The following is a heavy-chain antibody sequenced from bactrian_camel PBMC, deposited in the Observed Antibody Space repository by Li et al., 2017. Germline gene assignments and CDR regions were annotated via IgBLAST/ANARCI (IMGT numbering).Heavy chain of an antibody. CDR3: VRDLASLYAY. V-gene: IGHV3S1*01. Sequence: VQLVESGGGLVQPGGSLRLSCAASGFTFSSYWMYWVRQAPGKGLEWVSTINSGLSASSYTDSVKGRFTISRDNAKNTLSLQMNNLKPEDTAVYRCVRDLASLYAYWGQGTQVTVS. D-gene: IGHD1*01. CDR2: INSGLSAS. J-gene: IGHJ4*01. CDR1: GFTFSSYW.